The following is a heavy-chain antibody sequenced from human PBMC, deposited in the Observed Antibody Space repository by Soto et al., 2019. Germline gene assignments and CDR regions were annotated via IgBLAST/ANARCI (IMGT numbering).Heavy chain of an antibody. D-gene: IGHD2-21*02. Sequence: SETLSLTCTVSGGCISSYYWSWIRQAPGKGLEWIGYIYHSGSTYYNPSLKSRVTISVDRSKNQFSLKLSSVTAADTAVYYCARGSPVATDYWGQGTLVTVSS. CDR3: ARGSPVATDY. J-gene: IGHJ4*02. V-gene: IGHV4-59*12. CDR2: IYHSGST. CDR1: GGCISSYY.